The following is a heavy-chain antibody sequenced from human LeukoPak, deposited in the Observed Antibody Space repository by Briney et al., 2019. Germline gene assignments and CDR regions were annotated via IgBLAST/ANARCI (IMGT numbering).Heavy chain of an antibody. V-gene: IGHV1-69*04. CDR1: GGTFSSYA. J-gene: IGHJ6*02. CDR2: IIPILGIA. CDR3: AREGGSGSYFSSPNGMDV. D-gene: IGHD3-10*01. Sequence: ASVKVSCKASGGTFSSYAISWVRQAPGQGLEWTGRIIPILGIANYAQKFQGRVTITADKSTSTAYMELSSMRAEDTAVHYCAREGGSGSYFSSPNGMDVWGQGTTVTVSS.